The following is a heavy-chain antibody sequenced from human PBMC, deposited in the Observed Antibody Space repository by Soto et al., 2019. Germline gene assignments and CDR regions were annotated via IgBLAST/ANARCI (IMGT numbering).Heavy chain of an antibody. D-gene: IGHD3-22*01. J-gene: IGHJ6*02. CDR2: ISSSGSTI. CDR3: ARDRYDYDSSGYYSRYYYGMDV. V-gene: IGHV3-48*03. CDR1: GFTFSTYE. Sequence: PGGSPRLSCAASGFTFSTYEMNWVRQAPGKGLEWVSYISSSGSTIYYADSVEGRFTISRDNAKKSLYLQMNSLRAEDTAVYYCARDRYDYDSSGYYSRYYYGMDVWGQGTTVTVSS.